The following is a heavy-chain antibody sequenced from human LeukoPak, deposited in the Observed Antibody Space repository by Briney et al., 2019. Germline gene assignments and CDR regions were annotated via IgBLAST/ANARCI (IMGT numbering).Heavy chain of an antibody. V-gene: IGHV3-23*01. CDR3: AKASSSSWYVLGN. CDR2: ISGGGDST. J-gene: IGHJ4*02. Sequence: PGGSLRLSCAASGFTFSSYAMSWVRLAPGKGLEWVSTISGGGDSTYYADSVKGRFTISRDNSMNTLYLQVNSLRAEDTAVYYCAKASSSSWYVLGNWGQGTLVTVSS. CDR1: GFTFSSYA. D-gene: IGHD6-13*01.